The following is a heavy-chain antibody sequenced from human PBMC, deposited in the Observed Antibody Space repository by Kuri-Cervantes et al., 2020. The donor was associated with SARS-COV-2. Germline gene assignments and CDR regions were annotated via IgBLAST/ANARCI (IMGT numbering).Heavy chain of an antibody. Sequence: GESLKISCAASGFTFSGHWIHWVRQAPGKGLEWVAVIWYDGSNKYYADSVKGRFTISRDNSKSTLYLQMNSLRAEDTAVYYCARVVVATYGMDVWGQGTTVTVSS. D-gene: IGHD2-15*01. CDR3: ARVVVATYGMDV. V-gene: IGHV3-33*08. CDR1: GFTFSGHW. J-gene: IGHJ6*02. CDR2: IWYDGSNK.